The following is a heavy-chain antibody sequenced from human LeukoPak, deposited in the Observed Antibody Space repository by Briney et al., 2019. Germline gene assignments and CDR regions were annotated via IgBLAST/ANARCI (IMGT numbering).Heavy chain of an antibody. CDR3: ARDYYDSSGFTNWFDP. Sequence: GASVKVSCKASGGTFSSYAISWVRQAPGQGLEWMGRIIPILGIANYAQKFQGRVTITADKSTSTAYMELSSLRSEDTAVYYCARDYYDSSGFTNWFDPWGQGTLVTVSS. D-gene: IGHD3-22*01. CDR1: GGTFSSYA. V-gene: IGHV1-69*04. J-gene: IGHJ5*02. CDR2: IIPILGIA.